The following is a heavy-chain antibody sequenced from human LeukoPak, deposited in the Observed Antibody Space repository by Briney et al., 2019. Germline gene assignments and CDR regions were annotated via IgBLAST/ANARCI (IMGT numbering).Heavy chain of an antibody. CDR3: ARDIFSGSSWYVGY. CDR1: GYSISSNYY. D-gene: IGHD6-13*01. Sequence: SETLSLTCAVSGYSISSNYYWGWIRQPPGKGLEWIGEINHSGSTNYNPSLKSRVTISVDTSKNQFSLKLSSVTAADTAVYYCARDIFSGSSWYVGYWGQGTLVTVSS. J-gene: IGHJ4*02. CDR2: INHSGST. V-gene: IGHV4-38-2*02.